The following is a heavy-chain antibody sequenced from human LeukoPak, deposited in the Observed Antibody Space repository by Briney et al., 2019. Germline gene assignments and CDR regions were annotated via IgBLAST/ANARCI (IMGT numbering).Heavy chain of an antibody. D-gene: IGHD5-18*01. CDR1: GFSLSTSGGG. J-gene: IGHJ4*02. Sequence: SGPTLVKPTQPLTLTCTFSGFSLSTSGGGGGWIRQPPGKALEWLALIYWNDDKRYSPSLKSRLTITKDTSKNQVVLTMTNMDPVDTATYYCALLTVPRGYSYGKLDYWGQGTMVTVSS. CDR3: ALLTVPRGYSYGKLDY. V-gene: IGHV2-5*01. CDR2: IYWNDDK.